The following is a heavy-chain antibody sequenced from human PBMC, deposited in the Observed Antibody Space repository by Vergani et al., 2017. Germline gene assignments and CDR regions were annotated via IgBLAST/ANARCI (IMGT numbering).Heavy chain of an antibody. V-gene: IGHV3-9*01. CDR1: GFTFDDYA. CDR2: ICWNSGSI. Sequence: EVQLVESGGGLVQPGRSLRLSCAASGFTFDDYAMHWVRQSPGKGLEWVSGICWNSGSIGYADSVKGRFTISRDNAKNSLYLQMNSLRAEDTALYYCAKGQEYGGYEIDYWGQGTLVTVSS. J-gene: IGHJ4*02. CDR3: AKGQEYGGYEIDY. D-gene: IGHD5-12*01.